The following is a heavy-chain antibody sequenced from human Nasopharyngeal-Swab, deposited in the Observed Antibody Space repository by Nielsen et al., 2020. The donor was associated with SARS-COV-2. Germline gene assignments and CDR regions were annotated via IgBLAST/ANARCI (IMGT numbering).Heavy chain of an antibody. J-gene: IGHJ6*02. D-gene: IGHD6-19*01. CDR3: ARDGAVAGNYYYYYGMDV. Sequence: GESLKISCAASGFTFSSYWMSWVRQAPGKGLEWVANIKQDGSEKYYVDSVKGRFTISRDNAKNSLYLQMNSLRAEDTAVYYCARDGAVAGNYYYYYGMDVWGQGTTVTVSS. CDR2: IKQDGSEK. CDR1: GFTFSSYW. V-gene: IGHV3-7*01.